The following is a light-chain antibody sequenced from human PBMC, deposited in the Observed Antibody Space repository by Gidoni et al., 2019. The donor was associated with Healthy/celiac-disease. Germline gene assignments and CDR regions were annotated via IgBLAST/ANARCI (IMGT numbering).Light chain of an antibody. J-gene: IGLJ1*01. CDR3: SSYTSSSTLYV. Sequence: ITISCTGTSSDVGGYNYVSWYQQHPGKAPKLMIYEVSNRPSGVSNRFSGSKSGNTASLTIPGLQAEYEAAYYCSSYTSSSTLYVFGTGTKVTVL. CDR2: EVS. V-gene: IGLV2-14*01. CDR1: SSDVGGYNY.